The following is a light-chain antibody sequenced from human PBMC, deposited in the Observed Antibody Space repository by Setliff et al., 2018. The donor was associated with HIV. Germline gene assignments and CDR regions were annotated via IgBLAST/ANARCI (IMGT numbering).Light chain of an antibody. CDR1: SSDVGGYNY. CDR2: EVS. J-gene: IGLJ1*01. Sequence: QSVLTQPASVSGSPGQSITISCTGTSSDVGGYNYVSWYQQHPGKAPKLMIYEVSNWPSGVSNRFSGSKSGNTASLTISGLQAEDEADYYCSSYTSSSTEVVGTGTK. V-gene: IGLV2-14*01. CDR3: SSYTSSSTEV.